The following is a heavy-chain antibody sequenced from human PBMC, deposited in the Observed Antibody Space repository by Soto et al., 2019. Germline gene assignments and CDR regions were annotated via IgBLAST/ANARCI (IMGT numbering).Heavy chain of an antibody. V-gene: IGHV4-39*01. D-gene: IGHD3-3*01. J-gene: IGHJ4*02. CDR2: IYYSGST. CDR3: ASERITIFGVVSTFDY. CDR1: VGSISSSSYY. Sequence: ETLSLTCTVSVGSISSSSYYWGWVLQPPGKGLEWIGSIYYSGSTYYNPSLKSRVTISVDTSKNQFSLKLSSVTAADTAVYYCASERITIFGVVSTFDYWGQGTLVTVSS.